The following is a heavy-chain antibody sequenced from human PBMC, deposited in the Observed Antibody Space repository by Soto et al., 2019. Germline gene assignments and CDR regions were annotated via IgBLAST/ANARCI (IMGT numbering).Heavy chain of an antibody. V-gene: IGHV4-31*11. J-gene: IGHJ4*02. CDR3: ARVDTSMVPDY. CDR2: IYYSGTT. Sequence: QVQLQESGPGLVKPSQTLSLTCAVSGGSISSGGYYWSWIRQYPGKGLEWIGYIYYSGTTYYNPSLRSRLTISVDTSKNQFSLKLSSVTAADTAVYYCARVDTSMVPDYWGQGTLVTVSS. CDR1: GGSISSGGYY. D-gene: IGHD5-18*01.